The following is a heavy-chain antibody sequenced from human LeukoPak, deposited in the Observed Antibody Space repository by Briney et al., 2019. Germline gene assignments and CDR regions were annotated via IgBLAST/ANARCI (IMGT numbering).Heavy chain of an antibody. CDR1: GGSFSGYY. J-gene: IGHJ3*02. V-gene: IGHV4-34*01. D-gene: IGHD3-22*01. CDR2: INHSGST. Sequence: SETLSLTCAVYGGSFSGYYWSWIRQPPGKGLEWIGEINHSGSTNYNPSLKSRVTISVDTSKNQFSLKLSYVTAADTAVYYCARVRGNYYYDSSGYPRVHAFDIWGQGTMVTVSS. CDR3: ARVRGNYYYDSSGYPRVHAFDI.